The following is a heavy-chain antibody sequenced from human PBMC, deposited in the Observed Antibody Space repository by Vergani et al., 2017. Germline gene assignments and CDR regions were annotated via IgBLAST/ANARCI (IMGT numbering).Heavy chain of an antibody. CDR1: GGTFSSYA. CDR2: IIPIFGTA. J-gene: IGHJ5*02. D-gene: IGHD2-21*02. V-gene: IGHV1-69*18. CDR3: ARDPDNVVVTAIGWFDP. Sequence: QVQLVQSGAEVKKPGSSVKVSCKASGGTFSSYAISWVRQAPGQGLEWMGRIIPIFGTANYAQKFQGRVTITADECTSTAYMELSSLRSEDTAVYYCARDPDNVVVTAIGWFDPWGQGTLVTVSS.